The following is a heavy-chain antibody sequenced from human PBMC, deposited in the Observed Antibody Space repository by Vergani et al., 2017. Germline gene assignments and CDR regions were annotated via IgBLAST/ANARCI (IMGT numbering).Heavy chain of an antibody. CDR1: GFTFSSSA. CDR3: ADLYGDDGFSPF. J-gene: IGHJ4*02. Sequence: EVQLLESGGGLVQPGGSLRLSCAASGFTFSSSAMSWVRQAPGKGLEWVSAISGSGGSTYYADSVKGRFTISRDNSKNTLYLQMNSLRAEDTAVHYCADLYGDDGFSPFWGQGTLVTVSS. V-gene: IGHV3-23*01. CDR2: ISGSGGST. D-gene: IGHD2-21*01.